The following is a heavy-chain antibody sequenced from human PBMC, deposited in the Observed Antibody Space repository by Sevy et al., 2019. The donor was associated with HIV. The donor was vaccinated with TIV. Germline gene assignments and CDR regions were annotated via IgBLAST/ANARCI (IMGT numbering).Heavy chain of an antibody. J-gene: IGHJ5*02. CDR1: GGSFSGYY. CDR2: INHSGST. D-gene: IGHD3-3*01. V-gene: IGHV4-34*01. Sequence: SETLSLTCAVYGGSFSGYYWSWIRQPPGKGLEWIGEINHSGSTNYNPSLKSRVTISVDTSKNQFSLKLSSVTAADTAVYYCARGITIFGVIRTTKNNWFDPRGQGTLVTVSS. CDR3: ARGITIFGVIRTTKNNWFDP.